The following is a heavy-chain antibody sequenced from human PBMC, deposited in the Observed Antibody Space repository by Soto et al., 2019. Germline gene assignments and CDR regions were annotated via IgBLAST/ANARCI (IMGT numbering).Heavy chain of an antibody. D-gene: IGHD3-16*01. CDR3: AKDVSSRRWFDP. Sequence: SETLSLTCTVSGGSISDYFWSWIRQPAGKGLEWVGRIYTSGTTNYNPSLKSRVTMSVDTSKNQISLKMTSVTAADTAVYFCAKDVSSRRWFDPWGQGILVTVSS. CDR2: IYTSGTT. V-gene: IGHV4-4*07. CDR1: GGSISDYF. J-gene: IGHJ5*02.